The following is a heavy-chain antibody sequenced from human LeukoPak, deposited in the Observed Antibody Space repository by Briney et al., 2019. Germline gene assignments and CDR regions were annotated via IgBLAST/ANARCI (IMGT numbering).Heavy chain of an antibody. Sequence: ASVKVSCKTSGYTFTSYAMNWVRQAPGQGLGWMGWINTNTGNPTYAQGFTGRFVFSLDTSVSTAYLQISSLKAEDTAVYYCARVYSGTYFDYWGQGTLVTVSS. CDR2: INTNTGNP. D-gene: IGHD1-26*01. CDR3: ARVYSGTYFDY. V-gene: IGHV7-4-1*02. J-gene: IGHJ4*02. CDR1: GYTFTSYA.